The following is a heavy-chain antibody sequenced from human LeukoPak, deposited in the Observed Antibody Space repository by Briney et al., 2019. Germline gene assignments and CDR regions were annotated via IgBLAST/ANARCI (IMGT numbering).Heavy chain of an antibody. CDR1: GYAFTSYY. J-gene: IGHJ4*02. CDR2: INPSGGST. D-gene: IGHD6-6*01. Sequence: ASVKVSCKASGYAFTSYYMHWVRQAPGQGLEWMGIINPSGGSTSYAQKFQGRVTMTRDTSTSTVYMELSSLRSEDTAVYYCARDGPRIAALGEDFDYWGQGTLVTVSS. V-gene: IGHV1-46*01. CDR3: ARDGPRIAALGEDFDY.